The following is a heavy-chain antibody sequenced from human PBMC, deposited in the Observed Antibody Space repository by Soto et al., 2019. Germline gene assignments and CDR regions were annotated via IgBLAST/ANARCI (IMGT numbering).Heavy chain of an antibody. CDR3: ARVGGNEPYYDFWSGYFDY. D-gene: IGHD3-3*01. CDR1: GFTFSSYW. Sequence: GGSLRLSCAASGFTFSSYWMSWVRQAPGKGLEWVANIKQDGSEKYYVDSVKGRFTISRDNAKNSLYLQMNSLRAEDTAVYYCARVGGNEPYYDFWSGYFDYWGQGTLVTVSS. V-gene: IGHV3-7*01. CDR2: IKQDGSEK. J-gene: IGHJ4*02.